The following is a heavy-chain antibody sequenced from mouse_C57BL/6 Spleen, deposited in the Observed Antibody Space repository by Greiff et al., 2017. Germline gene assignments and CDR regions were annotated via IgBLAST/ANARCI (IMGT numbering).Heavy chain of an antibody. CDR2: IYPRSGNT. V-gene: IGHV1-81*01. J-gene: IGHJ4*01. D-gene: IGHD2-14*01. CDR3: ARSEGTRYAMDY. CDR1: GYTFTSYG. Sequence: VQLQQSGAELARPGASVKLSCKASGYTFTSYGISWVKQRTGQGLEWIGEIYPRSGNTYYNEKFKGKATLTAAKSSSTAYMELRSLTSEDSAVYFCARSEGTRYAMDYWGQGTSVTVSS.